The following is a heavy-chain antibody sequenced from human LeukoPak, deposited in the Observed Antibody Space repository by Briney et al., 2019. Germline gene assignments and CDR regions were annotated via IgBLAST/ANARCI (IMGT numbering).Heavy chain of an antibody. J-gene: IGHJ6*02. D-gene: IGHD3-9*01. V-gene: IGHV3-11*01. CDR1: GFAFSDYN. CDR3: ARSIGLTGGGVDV. CDR2: ITDSGNTI. Sequence: GGSLRLSCAASGFAFSDYNMNWVRQAPGKGLEWVSYITDSGNTIHYADSVKGRFTISRDNAKNSLYLQMNSLRAEDTAVYYCARSIGLTGGGVDVWGQGTTVTVSS.